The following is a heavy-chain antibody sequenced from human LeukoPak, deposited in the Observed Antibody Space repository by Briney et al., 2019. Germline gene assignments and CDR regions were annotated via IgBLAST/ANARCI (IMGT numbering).Heavy chain of an antibody. CDR2: ISSSGSTI. CDR1: GFTFSSYE. V-gene: IGHV3-48*03. Sequence: GGSLRLSCAASGFTFSSYEMNWVRQAPGKGLEWVSYISSSGSTIYYADSVKGRFTISRDNAKNSLYLQMSSLRAEDTAVYYCARDFNYYYGMDVWGQGTTVTVSS. J-gene: IGHJ6*02. CDR3: ARDFNYYYGMDV.